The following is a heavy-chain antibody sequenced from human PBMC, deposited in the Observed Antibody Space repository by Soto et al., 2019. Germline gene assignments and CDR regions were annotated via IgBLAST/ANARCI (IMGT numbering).Heavy chain of an antibody. V-gene: IGHV3-21*01. CDR2: ISSATYYI. CDR1: GFIFSNYN. D-gene: IGHD5-12*01. Sequence: GGSLRLSCAASGFIFSNYNMNWVRQAPGKGLEWVSSISSATYYIYYADSVKGRFTISRDNARNSLYLQMNSLRAEDTAVYYCARGGYSGYDSSYYSYAMDVWGQGTTVTVSS. CDR3: ARGGYSGYDSSYYSYAMDV. J-gene: IGHJ6*02.